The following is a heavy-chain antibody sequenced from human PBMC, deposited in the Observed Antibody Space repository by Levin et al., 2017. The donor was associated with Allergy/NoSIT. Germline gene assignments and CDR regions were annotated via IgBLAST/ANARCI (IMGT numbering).Heavy chain of an antibody. CDR3: AGLSFVAGDSNYYGMDV. V-gene: IGHV4-34*01. Sequence: SETLSLTCAVYGGSFSDYFWNWIRQPPGKGLEWIAQINHSGTTNYNPSLKSRVTISIDMSQNQFSLRLSSVTAADTAVYYCAGLSFVAGDSNYYGMDVWGQGTTVTVSS. CDR1: GGSFSDYF. J-gene: IGHJ6*02. CDR2: INHSGTT. D-gene: IGHD6-19*01.